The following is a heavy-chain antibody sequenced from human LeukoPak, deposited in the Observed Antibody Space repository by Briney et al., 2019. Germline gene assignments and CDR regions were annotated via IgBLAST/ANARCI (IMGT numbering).Heavy chain of an antibody. CDR1: DYTFTSYG. V-gene: IGHV1-18*01. CDR2: ISAYNGNT. J-gene: IGHJ4*02. CDR3: ARISGTGYGSSWYSGHDY. Sequence: ASVKVSCKASDYTFTSYGITWVRQAPGQGLQWMGWISAYNGNTNYAQKLQGRVTMTTDTSTSTAYVELRSLRSDDTAVYYCARISGTGYGSSWYSGHDYWGQGTLVIVSS. D-gene: IGHD6-13*01.